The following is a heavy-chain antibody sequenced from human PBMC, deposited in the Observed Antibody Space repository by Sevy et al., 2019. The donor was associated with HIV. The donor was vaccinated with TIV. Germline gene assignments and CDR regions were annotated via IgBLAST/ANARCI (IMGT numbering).Heavy chain of an antibody. CDR2: ISAYNGNT. V-gene: IGHV1-18*01. Sequence: ASVKVSCKASGYTFTSYGISWVRQAPGQGLEWMGWISAYNGNTNYAQKLQGRVTMTTDTSTSTAYMELRSLRSDDTAGYYCARGGPEVVPAAIHYYYGMDVWGQGTTVTVSS. J-gene: IGHJ6*02. D-gene: IGHD2-2*01. CDR1: GYTFTSYG. CDR3: ARGGPEVVPAAIHYYYGMDV.